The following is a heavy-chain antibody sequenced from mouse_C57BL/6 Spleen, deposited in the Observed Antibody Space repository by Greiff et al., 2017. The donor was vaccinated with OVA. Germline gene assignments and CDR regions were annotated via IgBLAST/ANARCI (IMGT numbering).Heavy chain of an antibody. Sequence: EVLLVESGGGLVKPGASLKLSCAASGFTFSDYGMHWVRQAPEKGLEWVAYICTGSSTTYYADTVKGRFTISRDNAKNTLFLQLNSLRSEDTAVYYCAGRDYRQGGYFDVWGTGTTVTVSS. CDR3: AGRDYRQGGYFDV. CDR1: GFTFSDYG. D-gene: IGHD2-4*01. CDR2: ICTGSSTT. V-gene: IGHV5-17*01. J-gene: IGHJ1*03.